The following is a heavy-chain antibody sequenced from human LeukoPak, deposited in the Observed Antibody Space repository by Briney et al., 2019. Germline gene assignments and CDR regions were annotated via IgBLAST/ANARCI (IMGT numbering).Heavy chain of an antibody. CDR1: GFTFSSYW. V-gene: IGHV3-53*01. CDR2: IYSGGST. CDR3: ARDGSGWYLDY. Sequence: PGGSLRLSRAASGFTFSSYWMSWVRQAPGKGLEWVSVIYSGGSTYYADSVKGRFTISRDNSKNTVYLQMNSLRVEDTAVYYCARDGSGWYLDYWGQGTLVTVSS. D-gene: IGHD6-19*01. J-gene: IGHJ4*02.